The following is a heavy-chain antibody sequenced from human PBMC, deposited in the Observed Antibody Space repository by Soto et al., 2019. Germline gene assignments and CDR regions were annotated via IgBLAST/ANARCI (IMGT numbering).Heavy chain of an antibody. D-gene: IGHD6-19*01. Sequence: PGGSLRLSCAASGFTFSSYSMNWVRQAPGKGLEWVSSISSSSSYIYYADSVKGRFTISRDNAKNSLYLQMNSLRAEDTAVYYCARSPAGESSSGWIQALVYLLEWGQGTVVPVS. V-gene: IGHV3-21*01. CDR1: GFTFSSYS. J-gene: IGHJ1*01. CDR2: ISSSSSYI. CDR3: ARSPAGESSSGWIQALVYLLE.